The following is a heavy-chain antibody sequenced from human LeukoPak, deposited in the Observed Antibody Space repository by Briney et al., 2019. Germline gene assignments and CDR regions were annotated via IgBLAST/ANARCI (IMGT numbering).Heavy chain of an antibody. V-gene: IGHV1-46*01. Sequence: ASVKVSCKASGYTFTSYYMHWVRQAPGQGLEWVGIINPSGGSTSYAQKFQGRVTMTRDTSTSTVYMELSSLRSEDTAVYYCARPPQPYYCDSSGYYERYFDYWGQGTLVTVSS. J-gene: IGHJ4*02. CDR2: INPSGGST. CDR3: ARPPQPYYCDSSGYYERYFDY. D-gene: IGHD3-22*01. CDR1: GYTFTSYY.